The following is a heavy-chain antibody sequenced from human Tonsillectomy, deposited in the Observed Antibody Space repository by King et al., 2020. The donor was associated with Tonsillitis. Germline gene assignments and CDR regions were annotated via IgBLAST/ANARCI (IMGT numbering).Heavy chain of an antibody. J-gene: IGHJ4*02. Sequence: VQLQESGPGLVKPSETLSLTCTVSGGSISSYYWSWIRQPPGKGLEWIGYIYYSGSTNYNPSLKSRVTISVETSKNQFSLKLSSVTAADTAVYYCSRGSGTLSFAYWGQGTLVTVSS. CDR2: IYYSGST. D-gene: IGHD1-26*01. V-gene: IGHV4-59*01. CDR1: GGSISSYY. CDR3: SRGSGTLSFAY.